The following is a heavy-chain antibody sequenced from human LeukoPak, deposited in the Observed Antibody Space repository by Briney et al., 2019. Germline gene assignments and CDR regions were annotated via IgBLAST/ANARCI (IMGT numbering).Heavy chain of an antibody. CDR1: GYTFTGYY. V-gene: IGHV1-2*06. Sequence: WASVKVSCKASGYTFTGYYMHWVRQAPGQGLEWMGRINPNSGDTNYAQKFQDRVTMTRDTSISTAYMELSRLRSDDTAVYYCARGWFGELKVDYWGQGTLVTVSS. J-gene: IGHJ4*02. CDR3: ARGWFGELKVDY. CDR2: INPNSGDT. D-gene: IGHD3-10*01.